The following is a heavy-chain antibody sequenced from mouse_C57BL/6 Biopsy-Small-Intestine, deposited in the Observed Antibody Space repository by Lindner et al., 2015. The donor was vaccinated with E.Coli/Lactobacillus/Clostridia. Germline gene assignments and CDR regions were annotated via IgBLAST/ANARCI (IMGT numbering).Heavy chain of an antibody. CDR1: GYTFTSYG. CDR3: ARSVEGLLRSFDY. V-gene: IGHV1-81*01. J-gene: IGHJ2*01. D-gene: IGHD1-1*01. Sequence: VQLQESGAELARPGASVKLSCKASGYTFTSYGISWVKQRTGQGLEWIGEIYPRSGNTYYNEKFKGKATLTADKSSSTAYMELRSLTSEDSAVYFCARSVEGLLRSFDYWGQGTTHTVSS. CDR2: IYPRSGNT.